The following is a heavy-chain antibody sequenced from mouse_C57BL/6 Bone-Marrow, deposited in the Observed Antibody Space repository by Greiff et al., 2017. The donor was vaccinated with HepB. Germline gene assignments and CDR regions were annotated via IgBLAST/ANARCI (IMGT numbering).Heavy chain of an antibody. CDR2: ISSGGDYI. V-gene: IGHV5-9-1*02. D-gene: IGHD1-1*01. CDR1: GFTFSSYA. Sequence: DVMLVESGEGLVKPGGSLKLSCAASGFTFSSYAMSWVRQTPETRLEWVAYISSGGDYIYYADTVKGRFTISRDNARNTLYLQMSSLKSEDTDMYYCTRATTVAPYAMDYWGQGTSVTVSS. CDR3: TRATTVAPYAMDY. J-gene: IGHJ4*01.